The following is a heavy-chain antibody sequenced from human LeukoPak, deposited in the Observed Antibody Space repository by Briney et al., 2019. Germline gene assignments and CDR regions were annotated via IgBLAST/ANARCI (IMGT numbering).Heavy chain of an antibody. D-gene: IGHD2-15*01. V-gene: IGHV4-34*01. J-gene: IGHJ4*02. Sequence: PSETLSLTCAVYGGSFSGYYWSWIRQPPGKGLEWIGEINHSGSTNYNPSLKSRVTISVDTSKNQFSLKLSSVTAADTAVYYCARQGYCSGGSCYSRGTAADWGQGTLVTVSS. CDR3: ARQGYCSGGSCYSRGTAAD. CDR1: GGSFSGYY. CDR2: INHSGST.